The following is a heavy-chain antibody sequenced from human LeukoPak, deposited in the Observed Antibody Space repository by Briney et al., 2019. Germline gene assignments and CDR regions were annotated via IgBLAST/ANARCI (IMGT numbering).Heavy chain of an antibody. Sequence: SETLSLTCSVSGDSISYFYWSWIRQAAGKGLEWIGRISGSGSTDYNASLKSRVTMSVDTSKSQLSLKVISVTAADTAVYYCARVTESYGSGRRHNYYYYYMDVWGKGTTVTISS. CDR2: ISGSGST. CDR1: GDSISYFY. V-gene: IGHV4-4*07. CDR3: ARVTESYGSGRRHNYYYYYMDV. D-gene: IGHD3-10*01. J-gene: IGHJ6*03.